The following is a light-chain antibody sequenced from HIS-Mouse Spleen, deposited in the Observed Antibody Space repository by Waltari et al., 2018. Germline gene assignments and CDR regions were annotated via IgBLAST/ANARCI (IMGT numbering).Light chain of an antibody. CDR1: SSAVAGYNY. Sequence: QSALTQPPSASGSPGQSVTISCTGTSSAVAGYNYVSWSQQHPGKAPKLMIYEVSKRPSGVPDRFSGSKSGNTASLTVSGLQAEDEADYYCSSYAGSNNLVFGGGTKLTVL. V-gene: IGLV2-8*01. CDR3: SSYAGSNNLV. J-gene: IGLJ2*01. CDR2: EVS.